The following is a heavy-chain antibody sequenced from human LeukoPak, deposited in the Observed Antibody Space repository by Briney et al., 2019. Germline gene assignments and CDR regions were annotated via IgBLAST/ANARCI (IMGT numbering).Heavy chain of an antibody. D-gene: IGHD2-2*02. J-gene: IGHJ2*01. CDR3: AREVVVVPAAIYWYFDL. V-gene: IGHV4-4*07. Sequence: AASLSLTCPVSGGSISSYYWSWIRQPAGKGLEWIGRIYTSGSTNYNPSLKSRVTISVDTAKNQFSLKLSSVTAADTAVYYCAREVVVVPAAIYWYFDLWGRGTLVTVSS. CDR2: IYTSGST. CDR1: GGSISSYY.